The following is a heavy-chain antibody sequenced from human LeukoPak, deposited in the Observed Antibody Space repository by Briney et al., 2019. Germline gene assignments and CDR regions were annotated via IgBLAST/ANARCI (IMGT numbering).Heavy chain of an antibody. CDR3: ARDWSQYSGSYLFDY. CDR2: ISYDGSNK. D-gene: IGHD1-26*01. CDR1: GLTFSSYA. J-gene: IGHJ4*02. V-gene: IGHV3-30-3*01. Sequence: GGSLRLSCAASGLTFSSYAMHWVRQAPGKGLEWVAVISYDGSNKYYADSVKGRFTISRDNSKNTLYLQMNSLRAEDTAVYYCARDWSQYSGSYLFDYWGQGTLVTVSS.